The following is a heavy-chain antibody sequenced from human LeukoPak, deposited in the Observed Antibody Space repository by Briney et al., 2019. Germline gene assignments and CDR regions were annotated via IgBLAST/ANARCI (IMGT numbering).Heavy chain of an antibody. D-gene: IGHD4-23*01. Sequence: PGRSLRLSCAASGFTFSSYGMHWVRQAPGKGLEWVAVIWYDGSNKYYADSVKGRFTISRDNSKNTLYLQMNSLRAEDTAVYYCAKLNTTVAFDYWGQGTLVTVSS. CDR2: IWYDGSNK. V-gene: IGHV3-33*06. CDR3: AKLNTTVAFDY. J-gene: IGHJ4*02. CDR1: GFTFSSYG.